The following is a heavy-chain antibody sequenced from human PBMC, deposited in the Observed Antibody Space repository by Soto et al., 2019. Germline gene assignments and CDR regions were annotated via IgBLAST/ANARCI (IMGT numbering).Heavy chain of an antibody. Sequence: PGGSLRLSCAASGFTFSSYAMSWVRQAPGKGLEWVSSISGSGGSTYYADSVKGRFTISRDNSKNTLYLQMNSLRAEDTAVYFCAKVNRGGYSYGSCDYWGQGTRVTVSS. V-gene: IGHV3-23*01. CDR3: AKVNRGGYSYGSCDY. CDR2: ISGSGGST. D-gene: IGHD5-18*01. J-gene: IGHJ4*02. CDR1: GFTFSSYA.